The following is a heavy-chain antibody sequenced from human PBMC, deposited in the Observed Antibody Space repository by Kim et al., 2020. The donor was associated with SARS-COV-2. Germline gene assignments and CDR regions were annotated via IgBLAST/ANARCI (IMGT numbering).Heavy chain of an antibody. Sequence: GGSLRLSCAASGFTFSSYWMSWVRQAPGKGLEWVANIKQDGSEKYYVDSVKGRFTISRDNAKNSLYLQMNSLRAEDTAVYYCARDYSSGDPSPFDYWGQGTLVTVSS. V-gene: IGHV3-7*03. CDR1: GFTFSSYW. J-gene: IGHJ4*02. CDR3: ARDYSSGDPSPFDY. CDR2: IKQDGSEK. D-gene: IGHD4-17*01.